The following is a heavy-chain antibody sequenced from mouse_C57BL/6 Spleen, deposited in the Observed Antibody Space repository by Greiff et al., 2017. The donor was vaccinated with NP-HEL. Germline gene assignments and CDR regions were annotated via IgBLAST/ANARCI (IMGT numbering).Heavy chain of an antibody. D-gene: IGHD3-2*02. J-gene: IGHJ2*01. CDR2: IYPGDGDT. Sequence: VKLMESGAELVKPGASVKISCKASGYAFSSYWMNWVKQRPGKGLEWIGQIYPGDGDTNYNGKFKGKATLTADKSSSTAYMQLSSQTSEDSAVYFCARGDSSGYVGDYWGQGTTLTVSS. V-gene: IGHV1-80*01. CDR1: GYAFSSYW. CDR3: ARGDSSGYVGDY.